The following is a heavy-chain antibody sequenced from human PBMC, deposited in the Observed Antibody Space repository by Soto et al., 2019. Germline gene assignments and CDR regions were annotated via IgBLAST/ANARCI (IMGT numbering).Heavy chain of an antibody. CDR1: GGTFSSYA. CDR2: IIPIFGTA. Sequence: ASVKVSCKASGGTFSSYAISWVRQAPGQGLEWMGGIIPIFGTANYAQKFQGRVTITADESTSTAYMELSSLRSEDTAVYYCARDAHGDYVNWFDPWGQGTLVTVSS. J-gene: IGHJ5*02. D-gene: IGHD4-17*01. CDR3: ARDAHGDYVNWFDP. V-gene: IGHV1-69*13.